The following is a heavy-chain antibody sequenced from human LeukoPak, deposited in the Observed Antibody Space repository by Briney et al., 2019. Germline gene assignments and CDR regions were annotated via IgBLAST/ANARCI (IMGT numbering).Heavy chain of an antibody. CDR1: GFTFSRYA. CDR2: ISSNGGST. CDR3: VKDGSGSYYTYYFDY. D-gene: IGHD3-10*01. Sequence: GGSLRLSCSASGFTFSRYAMHWVRQAPGKGLEYVSAISSNGGSTYYADSVKGRFTISRDYSKNTLYLQMSSLRAEDTAVYYCVKDGSGSYYTYYFDYWGQGTLVTVSS. V-gene: IGHV3-64D*06. J-gene: IGHJ4*02.